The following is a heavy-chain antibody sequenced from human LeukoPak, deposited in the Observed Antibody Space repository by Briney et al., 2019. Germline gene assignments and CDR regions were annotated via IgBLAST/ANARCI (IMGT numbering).Heavy chain of an antibody. CDR3: ARVRGTHSTSWVSYYYYMDV. CDR2: INHSGST. V-gene: IGHV4-34*01. J-gene: IGHJ6*03. D-gene: IGHD2-2*01. CDR1: GGSFSGYY. Sequence: SVTLSLICAVYGGSFSGYYWSCIRQPPGKGLEWIGEINHSGSTNYNPSLKSRVTISVDTSKNQFSLKLSSVTAADTAVYYCARVRGTHSTSWVSYYYYMDVWGKGTTVTVSS.